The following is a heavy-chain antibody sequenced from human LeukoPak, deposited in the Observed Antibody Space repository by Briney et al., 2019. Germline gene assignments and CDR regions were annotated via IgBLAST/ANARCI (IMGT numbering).Heavy chain of an antibody. CDR2: IYYSGST. V-gene: IGHV4-59*12. Sequence: SETLSLTCTVSGGSISIYYWSWIRQPPGKGLEWIGYIYYSGSTNYNPSLKSRVTISVDTSKNQFSLKLSSVTAADTAVYYCARDYYDSWAFDIWGQGTMVTVSS. CDR3: ARDYYDSWAFDI. CDR1: GGSISIYY. D-gene: IGHD3-3*01. J-gene: IGHJ3*02.